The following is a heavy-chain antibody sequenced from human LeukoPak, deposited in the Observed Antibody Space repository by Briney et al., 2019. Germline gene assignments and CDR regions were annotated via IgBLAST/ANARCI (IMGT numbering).Heavy chain of an antibody. V-gene: IGHV1-69*04. CDR3: ARVVRDSFLPLMDV. CDR2: IIPILGIA. Sequence: SVKVSCKASGGTFSSYAISWVRQAPGQGLEWMRRIIPILGIANYAQKFQGRVTITADKSTSTAYMELSSLRSEDTAVYYCARVVRDSFLPLMDVWGQGTTVTVSS. CDR1: GGTFSSYA. D-gene: IGHD2-2*01. J-gene: IGHJ6*02.